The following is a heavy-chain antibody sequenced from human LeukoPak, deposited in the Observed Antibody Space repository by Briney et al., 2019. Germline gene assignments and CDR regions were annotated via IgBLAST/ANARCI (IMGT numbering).Heavy chain of an antibody. J-gene: IGHJ6*02. CDR2: ISSSGSTI. CDR3: ARPPTKYYYYGMDV. V-gene: IGHV3-11*01. CDR1: GFTFSDYY. D-gene: IGHD5-12*01. Sequence: GGSLRLSCAASGFTFSDYYMSWIRQAPGKGLEWVSYISSSGSTIHYADSVKGRFTISRDNAKNSLYLQMNSLRAEDTAVYYCARPPTKYYYYGMDVWGQGTTVTVSS.